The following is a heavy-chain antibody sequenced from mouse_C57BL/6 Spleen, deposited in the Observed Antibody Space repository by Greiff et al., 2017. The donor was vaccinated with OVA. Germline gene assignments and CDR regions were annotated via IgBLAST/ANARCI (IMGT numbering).Heavy chain of an antibody. CDR3: ARDGTGYAMDY. Sequence: VQLQQSGAELMKPGASVKISCKASGYSFTDYNMNWVKQSNGKSLEWIGVINPNYGTTRYNQQIKGKATLTVDTSSSTAYMQLNSLTSEDSAVYYCARDGTGYAMDYWGQGTSVTVSS. D-gene: IGHD4-1*01. J-gene: IGHJ4*01. CDR2: INPNYGTT. V-gene: IGHV1-39*01. CDR1: GYSFTDYN.